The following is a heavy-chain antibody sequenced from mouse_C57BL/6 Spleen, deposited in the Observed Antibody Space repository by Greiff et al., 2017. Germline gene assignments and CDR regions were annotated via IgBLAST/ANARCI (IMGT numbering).Heavy chain of an antibody. Sequence: VQLQQSGAELVKPGASVKLSCTASGFNIKDYYMHWVKQRTEQGLEWIGRIDPEDGETKYAPKFPGKATITADTSSNTAYLQLSSLTSEDTAVYYCARGDYDYDEVDYWGQGTTLTVSS. CDR2: IDPEDGET. J-gene: IGHJ2*01. D-gene: IGHD2-4*01. CDR3: ARGDYDYDEVDY. CDR1: GFNIKDYY. V-gene: IGHV14-2*01.